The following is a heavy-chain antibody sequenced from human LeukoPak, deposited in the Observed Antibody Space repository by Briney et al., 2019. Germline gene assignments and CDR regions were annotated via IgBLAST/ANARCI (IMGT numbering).Heavy chain of an antibody. CDR2: ISGSGGST. V-gene: IGHV3-23*01. CDR1: GFTFSSYA. D-gene: IGHD4-17*01. J-gene: IGHJ1*01. CDR3: AKEIYYGDHLYFQH. Sequence: GGSLRLSCAASGFTFSSYAMSWVRQAPGKGLEWVSAISGSGGSTYYADSVKGRFTISRDNSKNTLYLQMNSPRAEDAAVYYCAKEIYYGDHLYFQHWGQGTLVTVSS.